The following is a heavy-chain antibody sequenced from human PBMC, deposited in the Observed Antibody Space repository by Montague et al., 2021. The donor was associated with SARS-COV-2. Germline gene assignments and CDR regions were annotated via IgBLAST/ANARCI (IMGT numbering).Heavy chain of an antibody. D-gene: IGHD3-16*02. Sequence: SLRLSCAASGFSFRSYGMCWVRQVPGKGLEWVAAVWFDGSSKFYPDSVKGRFTISRDNSKNILYLQMNNLTAEDTAVYYCARSRGVLIESDLVVWGQGTMITVSS. CDR2: VWFDGSSK. J-gene: IGHJ3*01. CDR1: GFSFRSYG. CDR3: ARSRGVLIESDLVV. V-gene: IGHV3-33*07.